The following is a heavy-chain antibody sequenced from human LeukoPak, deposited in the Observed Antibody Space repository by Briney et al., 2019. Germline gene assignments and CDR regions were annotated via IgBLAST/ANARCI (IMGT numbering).Heavy chain of an antibody. D-gene: IGHD3-3*01. CDR1: GGSFSGYY. J-gene: IGHJ6*03. CDR2: INHSGST. CDR3: GSLYYDFWSGSYYMDV. V-gene: IGHV4-34*01. Sequence: PSETLSLTCAVYGGSFSGYYWSWIRQPPGKGLEWIAEINHSGSTNYNPSLKSRVSISVDKSKNQFFLKLSFVTAADTAGYYCGSLYYDFWSGSYYMDVWGKGTTVTVSS.